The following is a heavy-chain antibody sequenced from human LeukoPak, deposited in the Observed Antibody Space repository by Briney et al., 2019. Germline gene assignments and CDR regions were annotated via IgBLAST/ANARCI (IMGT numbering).Heavy chain of an antibody. Sequence: ASVKVSCKASGYTFTSYGISWVRQAPGQGLEWMGWISAYNGNTNYAQKLQGRVTMTTDTSTSTAYMELRSLRSDDTAVYYCAREARPYCSRTSCLCPRQRQHLYGMDLWGQGTTVTVSS. V-gene: IGHV1-18*01. CDR2: ISAYNGNT. D-gene: IGHD2-2*01. CDR3: AREARPYCSRTSCLCPRQRQHLYGMDL. CDR1: GYTFTSYG. J-gene: IGHJ6*02.